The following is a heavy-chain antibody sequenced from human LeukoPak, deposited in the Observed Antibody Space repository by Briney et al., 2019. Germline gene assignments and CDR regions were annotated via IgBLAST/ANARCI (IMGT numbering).Heavy chain of an antibody. V-gene: IGHV3-30*18. CDR1: RFTFSTYG. J-gene: IGHJ6*02. Sequence: PGGSLRLSCAASRFTFSTYGMYWVRQAPGKGLEWVAVISYDGSNKYYADSVKGRFTISRDNSKNTLYLQMNSLRAEDTADYYCAKEGGGSYYVDYYYGMDVWGQGTTVNVSS. D-gene: IGHD1-26*01. CDR2: ISYDGSNK. CDR3: AKEGGGSYYVDYYYGMDV.